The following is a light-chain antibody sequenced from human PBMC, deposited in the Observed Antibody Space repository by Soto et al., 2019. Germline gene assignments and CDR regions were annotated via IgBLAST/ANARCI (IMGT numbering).Light chain of an antibody. V-gene: IGKV1-5*01. J-gene: IGKJ4*01. CDR2: DAS. Sequence: DIQMAQSPSALFASIGDRVSVTCRASQPIFTSLAWYQQKPGKAPKLLNYDASVLQTVVPSRFSGLSSVTDYTHTISGLQPDDYASSIFQQYKNYYAFGLTFGGGTKVGIK. CDR3: QQYKNYYAFGLT. CDR1: QPIFTS.